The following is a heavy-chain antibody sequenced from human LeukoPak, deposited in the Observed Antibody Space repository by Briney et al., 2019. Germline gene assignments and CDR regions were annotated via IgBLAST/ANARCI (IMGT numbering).Heavy chain of an antibody. V-gene: IGHV1-8*01. Sequence: ASVKVSCKASGFIFTSYDINWVRQATGQGLEWMGWMNPNSGNTGYAQKFQGRVTMTRNTSISTAYMELSSLRSEDTVVYYCARPGDSGGTSGYYYYGMDVWGQGTTVTVSS. J-gene: IGHJ6*02. CDR3: ARPGDSGGTSGYYYYGMDV. CDR2: MNPNSGNT. D-gene: IGHD2-15*01. CDR1: GFIFTSYD.